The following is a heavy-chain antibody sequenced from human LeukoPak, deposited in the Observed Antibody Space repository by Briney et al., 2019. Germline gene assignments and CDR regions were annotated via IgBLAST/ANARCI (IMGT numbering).Heavy chain of an antibody. Sequence: ASVKVSCKASGYTFTSYGISWVRQAPGQGLEWMRWISAYNGNTNYAQKLQGRVTMTTDTSTSTAYMELRSLRSDDTAVYYCATSTTALIVYYFDYWGQGTLVTVSS. D-gene: IGHD4-11*01. J-gene: IGHJ4*02. CDR1: GYTFTSYG. CDR3: ATSTTALIVYYFDY. CDR2: ISAYNGNT. V-gene: IGHV1-18*01.